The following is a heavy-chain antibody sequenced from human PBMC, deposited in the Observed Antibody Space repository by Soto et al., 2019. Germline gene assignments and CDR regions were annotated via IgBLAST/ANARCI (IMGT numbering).Heavy chain of an antibody. D-gene: IGHD2-15*01. CDR3: ARGPISTPAYCSGGSCYWFDP. V-gene: IGHV4-34*01. Sequence: SETLSLTCAVYGGSFSGYYWSWIRQPPGKGLEWIGEINHSGSTNYNPSLKSRVTISVDTSKNQFSLKLSSVTAADTAVYYCARGPISTPAYCSGGSCYWFDPWGQGTLVTVSS. CDR2: INHSGST. CDR1: GGSFSGYY. J-gene: IGHJ5*02.